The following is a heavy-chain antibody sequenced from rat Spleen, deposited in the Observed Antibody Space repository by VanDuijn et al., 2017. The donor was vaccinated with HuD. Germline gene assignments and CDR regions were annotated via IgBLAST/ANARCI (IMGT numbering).Heavy chain of an antibody. Sequence: EVQLVESGGGLVQPGRSLKLSCAASGFTFSNYGMLWIRQAPTKGLEWVASISPSGGSTYYRDSVKGRFTISRDNAKSTLYLQMDSLRSEDTATYYCAPITTPGVDAWGQGASVTVSS. CDR3: APITTPGVDA. D-gene: IGHD1-10*01. J-gene: IGHJ4*01. V-gene: IGHV5-19*01. CDR2: ISPSGGST. CDR1: GFTFSNYG.